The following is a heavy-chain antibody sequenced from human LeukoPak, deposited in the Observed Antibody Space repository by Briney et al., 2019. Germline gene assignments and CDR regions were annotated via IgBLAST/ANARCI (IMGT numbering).Heavy chain of an antibody. Sequence: PGGFLRLSCAASGFTLSSYEMNWVRQAPGKGLEWVSYISSSGSTIYYADSVKGRFTISRDNAKNSLYLQMNSLRAEDTAVYYCVRDRDDMATIGYWGQGTLVTVSS. CDR2: ISSSGSTI. D-gene: IGHD5-24*01. J-gene: IGHJ4*02. V-gene: IGHV3-48*03. CDR1: GFTLSSYE. CDR3: VRDRDDMATIGY.